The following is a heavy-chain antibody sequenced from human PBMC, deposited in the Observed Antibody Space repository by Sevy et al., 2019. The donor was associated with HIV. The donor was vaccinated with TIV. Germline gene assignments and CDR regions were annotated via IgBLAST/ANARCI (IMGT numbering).Heavy chain of an antibody. Sequence: GGSLRLSCAASGFTFSDAWLSWVRQAPGKGLEWVGRVRSKGDGGTPDYAAPVKGRFTIARDDSKNVLYVQMNSLKIEESGVYYCTTEGADWGQGTRVTVSS. CDR1: GFTFSDAW. J-gene: IGHJ4*02. V-gene: IGHV3-15*01. CDR2: VRSKGDGGTP. CDR3: TTEGAD.